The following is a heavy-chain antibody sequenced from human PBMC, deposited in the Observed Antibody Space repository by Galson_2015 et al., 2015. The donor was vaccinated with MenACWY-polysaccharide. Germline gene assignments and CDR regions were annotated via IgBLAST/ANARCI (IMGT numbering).Heavy chain of an antibody. CDR2: ISSSGDRT. CDR3: WVYCSSPSCYAGIPS. Sequence: SLRLSCAASGFTFSSYAMSWVRQAPGKGLEWVSGISSSGDRTFYADSVRGRFTISRDNAKNSLYLQMNSLRAEDTAVYYCWVYCSSPSCYAGIPSGGQGTLVTVSS. D-gene: IGHD2-2*01. CDR1: GFTFSSYA. J-gene: IGHJ4*02. V-gene: IGHV3-23*01.